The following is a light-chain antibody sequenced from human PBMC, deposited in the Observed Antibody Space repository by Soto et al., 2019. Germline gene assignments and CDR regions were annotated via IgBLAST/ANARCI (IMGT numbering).Light chain of an antibody. CDR1: SSDIGAYNF. V-gene: IGLV2-14*03. Sequence: QSALTQPASVSGSPGQSITISCTGTSSDIGAYNFVSWYQQHPGKAPKLMLYDVNIRPSGVSHRFSGSKSGNTASLTISGLQAEDEDDYYCTSCTTSTTMIFGGGTKLTVL. CDR2: DVN. J-gene: IGLJ2*01. CDR3: TSCTTSTTMI.